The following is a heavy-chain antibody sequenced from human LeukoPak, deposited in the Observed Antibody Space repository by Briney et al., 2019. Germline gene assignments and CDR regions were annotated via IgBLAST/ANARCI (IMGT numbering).Heavy chain of an antibody. CDR2: IDPSDSYT. J-gene: IGHJ5*02. CDR3: ASRATVPPYNWFDP. Sequence: GESLRISSKGSGYTFISNWITWVRQMPGKGLEWMGRIDPSDSYTNYSPSFQGHVAISADKSTSTYYLQWSSLKASDTAMYYCASRATVPPYNWFDPWGQGTLVTVSS. CDR1: GYTFISNW. D-gene: IGHD4-17*01. V-gene: IGHV5-10-1*01.